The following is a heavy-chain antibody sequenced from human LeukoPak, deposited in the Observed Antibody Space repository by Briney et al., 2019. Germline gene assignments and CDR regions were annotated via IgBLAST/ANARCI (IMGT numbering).Heavy chain of an antibody. V-gene: IGHV1-8*01. J-gene: IGHJ6*02. CDR1: GYTFTSYD. D-gene: IGHD3-9*01. CDR3: ARGQNTYYDILTGYLEIYYYYGMDV. CDR2: MNPNSGNT. Sequence: ASVKVSCKASGYTFTSYDINWVRQATGQGLEWMGWMNPNSGNTGYAQKFQGRVTMTRNTSISTAYMELSSLRSENTAVYYCARGQNTYYDILTGYLEIYYYYGMDVWGQGTTVTVSS.